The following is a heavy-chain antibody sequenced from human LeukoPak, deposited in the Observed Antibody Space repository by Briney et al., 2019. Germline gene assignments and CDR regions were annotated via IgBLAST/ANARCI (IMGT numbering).Heavy chain of an antibody. Sequence: GGSLRLSCAASGFTFSSYAMSWVRQAPGKGLEWVSAISGSGGSTYYADSVKGRFTISRDNSKNTLYLQMNSLRAEDTAVYYCAKTGFDYGDYDHWFDPRGQGTLVTVSS. D-gene: IGHD4-17*01. V-gene: IGHV3-23*01. CDR2: ISGSGGST. CDR3: AKTGFDYGDYDHWFDP. CDR1: GFTFSSYA. J-gene: IGHJ5*02.